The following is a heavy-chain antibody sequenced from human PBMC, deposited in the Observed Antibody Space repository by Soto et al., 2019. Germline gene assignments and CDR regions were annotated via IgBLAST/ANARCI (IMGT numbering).Heavy chain of an antibody. Sequence: GESLKISCKGSGYNFATSWIGWVRQLPGRGLEWMAIIYPGDSDARYSPSFQGQVTISADKSTSTAYLQWSSLSTSDSAMYYCGRNDYNGNSVDSWGQGTLVTVSS. V-gene: IGHV5-51*01. J-gene: IGHJ5*01. CDR2: IYPGDSDA. CDR1: GYNFATSW. CDR3: GRNDYNGNSVDS. D-gene: IGHD4-4*01.